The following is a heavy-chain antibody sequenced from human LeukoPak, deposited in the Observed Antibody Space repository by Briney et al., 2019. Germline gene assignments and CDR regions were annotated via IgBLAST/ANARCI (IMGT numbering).Heavy chain of an antibody. CDR3: ARDPRGLGYCSSPSCRYYFDY. Sequence: SVKVSCKASGGTFSSYAISWVRQAPGQGLEWMGRIIPILGIANYAQKFQGRVTITADKSTSTAYMELSSLRSEDTAVYYCARDPRGLGYCSSPSCRYYFDYWGQGTLVTVSS. D-gene: IGHD2-2*01. CDR2: IIPILGIA. CDR1: GGTFSSYA. J-gene: IGHJ4*02. V-gene: IGHV1-69*04.